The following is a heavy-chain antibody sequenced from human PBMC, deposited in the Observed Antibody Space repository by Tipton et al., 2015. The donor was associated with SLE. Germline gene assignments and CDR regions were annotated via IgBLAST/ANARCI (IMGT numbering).Heavy chain of an antibody. CDR3: ARVGPFGVVGFDY. Sequence: TLSLTCTVSGGSISSGNYYWNWIRQHPGKGLEWLGHIYKTGHTYYNPSLKSRVTISLDTSKNQFSLRLSSVTAADTAVYYCARVGPFGVVGFDYWGQGTLVTVSS. CDR1: GGSISSGNYY. CDR2: IYKTGHT. D-gene: IGHD3-3*01. J-gene: IGHJ4*02. V-gene: IGHV4-30-4*08.